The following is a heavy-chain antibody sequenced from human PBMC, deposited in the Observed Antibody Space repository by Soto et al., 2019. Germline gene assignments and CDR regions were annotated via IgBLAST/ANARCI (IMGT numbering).Heavy chain of an antibody. D-gene: IGHD2-15*01. Sequence: QVQLVESGGGVVQPGRSLRLSCAASGFTFSSYGMHWVRQAPGKGLEWVAVISYDGSNKYYADSVKGRFTISRDNSKNPVDLKMNSVRAEDTAVYYCAKDAANGMDVWGQGTTVTVSS. CDR1: GFTFSSYG. CDR2: ISYDGSNK. J-gene: IGHJ6*02. CDR3: AKDAANGMDV. V-gene: IGHV3-30*18.